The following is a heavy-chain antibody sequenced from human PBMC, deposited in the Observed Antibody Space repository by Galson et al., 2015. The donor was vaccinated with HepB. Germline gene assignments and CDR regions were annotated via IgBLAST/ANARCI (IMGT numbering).Heavy chain of an antibody. CDR2: INHSGSI. CDR3: ASGPASGVYDYVWGRSRQPLYYLDS. Sequence: SETLSLTCAVYGGSFSDYYWSWIRQPPGKGLEWIGEINHSGSINDNPSLKSRITISVDTSKNQFSLKLTSVTAADAAVYYCASGPASGVYDYVWGRSRQPLYYLDSWGQGTLVTVSS. J-gene: IGHJ4*02. D-gene: IGHD3-16*01. CDR1: GGSFSDYY. V-gene: IGHV4-34*01.